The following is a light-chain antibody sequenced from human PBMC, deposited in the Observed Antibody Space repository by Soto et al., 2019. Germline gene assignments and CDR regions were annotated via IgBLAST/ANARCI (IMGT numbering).Light chain of an antibody. CDR1: SSDVGGYNF. CDR2: EVN. V-gene: IGLV2-14*01. J-gene: IGLJ2*01. CDR3: SSYTSSNTQV. Sequence: QSALTQPASVSGSPGQSITISCTGTSSDVGGYNFVSWYQQHPGKAPKLMIYEVNNRPLGVSNRFSGSKSGNTASLTISGLQAEDEADYYCSSYTSSNTQVFGGGTKLTVL.